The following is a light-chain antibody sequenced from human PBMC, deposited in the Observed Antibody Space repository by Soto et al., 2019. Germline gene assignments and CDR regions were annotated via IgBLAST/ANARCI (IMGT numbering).Light chain of an antibody. Sequence: DIQMTQSPSSLSASVEDRVIITCRASQNISNHLNWYQQKPGKAPKLLIFAASSLQSGVPSRFSGSRSGPDFTLTISSLQPEDFATYYCQQYNNWPPLTFGGGAKVDNK. CDR1: QNISNH. CDR3: QQYNNWPPLT. CDR2: AAS. V-gene: IGKV1-39*01. J-gene: IGKJ4*01.